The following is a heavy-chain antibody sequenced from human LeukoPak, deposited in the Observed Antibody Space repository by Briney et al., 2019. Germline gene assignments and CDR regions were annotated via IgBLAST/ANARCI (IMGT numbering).Heavy chain of an antibody. J-gene: IGHJ4*02. V-gene: IGHV4-4*07. Sequence: SATLSLTCSVSGGSITFYYWNWIRKPAGKGLKWIGRIHTSGTTNYNPSLKSRVTMSIDTSQKKFSLNLTSVTAADTAVYYCASSSWKKTFDYWGQGALVTVSS. CDR1: GGSITFYY. CDR2: IHTSGTT. D-gene: IGHD1-1*01. CDR3: ASSSWKKTFDY.